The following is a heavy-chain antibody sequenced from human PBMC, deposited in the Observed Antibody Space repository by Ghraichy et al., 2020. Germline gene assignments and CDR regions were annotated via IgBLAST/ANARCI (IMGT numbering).Heavy chain of an antibody. D-gene: IGHD3-3*01. J-gene: IGHJ4*02. Sequence: GGSLRLSCAASGFTFSNYAMTWVRQAPGKGLEWVSAISGSGTSTYYADSVKGRFTTSRDNSKNTLYLQMNSLRVEDTAVYYCAKGTIFGVVDYWGQGTLVTVSS. CDR2: ISGSGTST. CDR3: AKGTIFGVVDY. CDR1: GFTFSNYA. V-gene: IGHV3-23*01.